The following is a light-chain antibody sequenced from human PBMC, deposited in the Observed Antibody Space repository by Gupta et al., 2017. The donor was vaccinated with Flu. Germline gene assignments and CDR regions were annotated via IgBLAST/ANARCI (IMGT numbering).Light chain of an antibody. J-gene: IGKJ1*01. CDR1: QSVDSNY. V-gene: IGKV3-20*01. CDR2: GAS. CDR3: QQYGNSPWT. Sequence: EIVLTQSPGTLSLSPGERATLSCMASQSVDSNYLAWHQQKHGQAPRLLIYGASNRATGIPDRFSGSGSGTDFTLTISRLEPEDFAVYYCQQYGNSPWTFGQGTKVEI.